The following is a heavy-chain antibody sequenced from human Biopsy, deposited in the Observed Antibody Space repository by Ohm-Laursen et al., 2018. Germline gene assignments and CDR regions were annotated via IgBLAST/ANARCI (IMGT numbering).Heavy chain of an antibody. CDR2: ISASSSYI. D-gene: IGHD3-10*01. J-gene: IGHJ5*01. CDR3: ATELLPPGVGGPWLDS. Sequence: SLRLSCAASGVTLSGYGMNWVRQAPGKGLEWVSSISASSSYIHYADSVKGRFTVSRDNTKNSLYLQMNSLRAADTAIYYCATELLPPGVGGPWLDSWGQGTPVTVPS. CDR1: GVTLSGYG. V-gene: IGHV3-21*06.